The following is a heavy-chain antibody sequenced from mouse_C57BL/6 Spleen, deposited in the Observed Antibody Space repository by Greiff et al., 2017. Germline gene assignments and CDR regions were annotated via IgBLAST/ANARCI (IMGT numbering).Heavy chain of an antibody. J-gene: IGHJ4*01. V-gene: IGHV5-17*01. CDR3: ARSYDYYAMDY. D-gene: IGHD1-1*01. Sequence: DVQLVESGGGLVKPGGSLKLSCAASGFTFSDYGMHWVRQAPEKGLEWVAYISSGSSTIYYADTVKGRFPISRDNAKNTLFLQMTSLRSEDTAMYYCARSYDYYAMDYWGQGTSVTVSS. CDR2: ISSGSSTI. CDR1: GFTFSDYG.